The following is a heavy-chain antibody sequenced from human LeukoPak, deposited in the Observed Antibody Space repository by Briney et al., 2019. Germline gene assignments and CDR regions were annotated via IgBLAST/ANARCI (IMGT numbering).Heavy chain of an antibody. CDR1: GGTFSSYA. CDR2: IIPIFGTA. V-gene: IGHV1-69*05. D-gene: IGHD2-2*01. J-gene: IGHJ4*02. Sequence: ASVKVSCKAPGGTFSSYAISWVRQAPGQGLEWMGGIIPIFGTANYAQKFQGRVTITTDESTSTAYMELSSLRSGDTAVYYCARVLGYCSSTSCYFDYWGQGTLVTVSS. CDR3: ARVLGYCSSTSCYFDY.